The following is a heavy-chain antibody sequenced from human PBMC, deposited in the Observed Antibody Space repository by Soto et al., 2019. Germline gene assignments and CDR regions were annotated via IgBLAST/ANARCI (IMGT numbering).Heavy chain of an antibody. CDR3: AKRGVDTFGLSY. Sequence: EVQLVESGGGLVQPGGSLRLSCAVSGFTFSSFWMHCVRQAPGEGLVWVSRINTDGSSTSYADSVKGRFTISRDNAKNTLYLQMNSLRGEDTAMYYCAKRGVDTFGLSYWGQGTLVTVSS. CDR2: INTDGSST. V-gene: IGHV3-74*01. D-gene: IGHD3-10*01. CDR1: GFTFSSFW. J-gene: IGHJ4*02.